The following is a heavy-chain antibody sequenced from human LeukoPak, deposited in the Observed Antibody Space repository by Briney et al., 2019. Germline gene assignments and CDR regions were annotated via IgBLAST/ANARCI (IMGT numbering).Heavy chain of an antibody. Sequence: ASVKLSCKASGYAFTSCGISWVRHAPGQGLGWMGWVSAYNGNTNYAQKLQGRVTMTTDTSTSTDYMELGSLRSDAAAVFYCCGDLALLLWFGESGTAFDIWGQGTMVTVSS. CDR3: CGDLALLLWFGESGTAFDI. D-gene: IGHD3-10*01. V-gene: IGHV1-18*01. CDR2: VSAYNGNT. J-gene: IGHJ3*02. CDR1: GYAFTSCG.